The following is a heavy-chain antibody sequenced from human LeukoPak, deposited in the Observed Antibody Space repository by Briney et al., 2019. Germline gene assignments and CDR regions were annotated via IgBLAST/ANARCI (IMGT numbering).Heavy chain of an antibody. CDR2: ITRGGGST. CDR3: AKDRGTNY. J-gene: IGHJ4*02. V-gene: IGHV3-23*01. CDR1: GFTFSNYA. Sequence: GGSLRLSCAASGFTFSNYAMSWVRQAPGKGLEWVSAITRGGGSTFYADPVKGRFTISRDNSKNTLSLQMNSLRAEDTAVYYCAKDRGTNYWGQGTLVTVSS. D-gene: IGHD1-7*01.